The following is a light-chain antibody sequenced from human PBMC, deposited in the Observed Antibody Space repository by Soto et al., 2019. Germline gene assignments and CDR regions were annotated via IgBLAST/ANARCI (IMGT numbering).Light chain of an antibody. CDR1: QSVSSY. CDR3: QQRSNWPPGA. CDR2: DAS. Sequence: EIVLTQSPATLSLSPGERATLSCRASQSVSSYLAWYQQKPGQAPRLLIYDASNRATGIPARFSGSGSGTDFTLTISSLEPEDFAVYSCQQRSNWPPGAFGPGPKVD. J-gene: IGKJ3*01. V-gene: IGKV3-11*01.